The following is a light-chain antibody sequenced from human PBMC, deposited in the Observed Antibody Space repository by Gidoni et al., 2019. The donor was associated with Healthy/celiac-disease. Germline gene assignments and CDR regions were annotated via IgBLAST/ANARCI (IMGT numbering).Light chain of an antibody. Sequence: EIVMTQPPATLSVSPGERATLSCRASQSVSSNLAWYQQKPGQAPRLLIYGASTRATGIPARFSGSGSGTEFTLTISSLQAEDFAVYYCQQYNNWPPLTVGGGTKVEIK. CDR2: GAS. V-gene: IGKV3-15*01. J-gene: IGKJ4*01. CDR3: QQYNNWPPLT. CDR1: QSVSSN.